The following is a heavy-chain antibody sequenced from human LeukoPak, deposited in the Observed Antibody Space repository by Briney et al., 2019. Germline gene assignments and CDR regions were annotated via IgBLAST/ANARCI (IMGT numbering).Heavy chain of an antibody. V-gene: IGHV4-59*08. CDR3: ARHGGHFDY. CDR2: IYYSGST. D-gene: IGHD3-3*01. J-gene: IGHJ4*02. CDR1: GGSISSYY. Sequence: KPSETLSLTCTVSGGSISSYYGSWIRQPPGKGLEWIGYIYYSGSTNYNPSLKSRVTISVDTSKNQFYLKLSSVTAADTAVYYCARHGGHFDYWGQGTLVTVSS.